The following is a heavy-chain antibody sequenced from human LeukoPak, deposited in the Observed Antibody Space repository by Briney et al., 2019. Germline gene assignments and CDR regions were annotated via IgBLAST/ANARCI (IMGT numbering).Heavy chain of an antibody. J-gene: IGHJ4*02. Sequence: SQTLSLTCTVSGGSISSGDYYWSWIRQPPGKGLEWIGYIYYSGSTYYNPSLKSRVTISVGTSKNQFSLKLSSVTAADTAVYYCARERAARPGGYFDYWGQGTLVTVSS. CDR2: IYYSGST. CDR1: GGSISSGDYY. CDR3: ARERAARPGGYFDY. V-gene: IGHV4-30-4*01. D-gene: IGHD6-6*01.